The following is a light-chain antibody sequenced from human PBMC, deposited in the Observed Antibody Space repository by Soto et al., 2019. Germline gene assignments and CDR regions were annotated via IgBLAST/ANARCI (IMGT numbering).Light chain of an antibody. CDR1: SSDIGGYNY. CDR3: SSYTSTTTVV. Sequence: QSALTQPASVSGSPGQSITISCTGTSSDIGGYNYVSWYQQHPGEAPKLLIYEVTDRPSGVSNRFSGSRSGNTASLTISGLQTEDEADYYCSSYTSTTTVVFGGGTKLTVL. V-gene: IGLV2-14*01. J-gene: IGLJ2*01. CDR2: EVT.